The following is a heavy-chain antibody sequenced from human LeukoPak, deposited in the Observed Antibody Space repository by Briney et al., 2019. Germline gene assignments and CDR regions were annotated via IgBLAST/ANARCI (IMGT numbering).Heavy chain of an antibody. J-gene: IGHJ2*01. Sequence: ASVKVSCKASGYSFTTYSISWVRQAPGQGLEWMGWMSAYNGNTNYAQKLQDRVTMTRDTSTSTVYMELRSLRSDDTAVYYCARAQYGGSPGDCYHNLWGRGTLVTVSS. V-gene: IGHV1-18*01. CDR1: GYSFTTYS. CDR3: ARAQYGGSPGDCYHNL. D-gene: IGHD1-26*01. CDR2: MSAYNGNT.